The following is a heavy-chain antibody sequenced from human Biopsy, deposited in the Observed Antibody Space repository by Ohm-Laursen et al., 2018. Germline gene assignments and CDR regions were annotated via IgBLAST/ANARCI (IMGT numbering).Heavy chain of an antibody. CDR1: GYTLTELS. D-gene: IGHD1-1*01. CDR2: FAPENGKT. J-gene: IGHJ4*02. Sequence: SVKVSCKVSGYTLTELSMHWVRQAPGKGLEWMGGFAPENGKTVYAQNFQARVSMTEDTATDTAYMELRSLRSQDTAVYYCAADINVWNVNYWGQGTQVTVSS. CDR3: AADINVWNVNY. V-gene: IGHV1-24*01.